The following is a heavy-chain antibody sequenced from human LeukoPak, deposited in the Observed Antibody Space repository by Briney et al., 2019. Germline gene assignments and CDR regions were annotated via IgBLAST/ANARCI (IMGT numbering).Heavy chain of an antibody. D-gene: IGHD2-8*02. CDR1: GFNFCSYY. V-gene: IGHV3-23*01. CDR3: AKKIGTGPGHNWFDP. Sequence: GGSLRLSCAASGFNFCSYYMTWVRQAPGKGLEWVSVISDSGDNTYYADSVKGRFTVSRDNSRDTLYLQMNSLRAEDTALYYCAKKIGTGPGHNWFDPWGQGTLVTVSS. CDR2: ISDSGDNT. J-gene: IGHJ5*02.